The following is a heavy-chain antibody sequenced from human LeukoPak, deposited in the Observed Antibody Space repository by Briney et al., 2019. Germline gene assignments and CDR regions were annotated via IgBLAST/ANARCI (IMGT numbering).Heavy chain of an antibody. CDR2: INHSGST. V-gene: IGHV4-34*01. Sequence: PSETLSLTCAVYGRSFSGYYWSWIRQPPGKGLEWIGEINHSGSTNYNPSLKSRVTISVDTSKNQFSLKLSSVTAADTAVYYCARDRTMVRGVIRTGIDYWGQGTLVTVSS. J-gene: IGHJ4*02. CDR1: GRSFSGYY. D-gene: IGHD3-10*01. CDR3: ARDRTMVRGVIRTGIDY.